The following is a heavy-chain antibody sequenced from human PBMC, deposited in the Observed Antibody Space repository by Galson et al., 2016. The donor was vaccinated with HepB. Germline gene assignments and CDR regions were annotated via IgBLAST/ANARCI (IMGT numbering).Heavy chain of an antibody. CDR2: IKASDDTT. J-gene: IGHJ6*04. V-gene: IGHV3-23*01. CDR1: GFTLSNYD. D-gene: IGHD6-13*01. Sequence: SLRLSCAASGFTLSNYDTNWVRQAPGKGLEWVSDIKASDDTTHYADSVKGRFPISRASYRNTGYLPMNSLSAEDTAVYFCAKVHSGYGSSWPYYYYNGLDFWGKGTTVTVSS. CDR3: AKVHSGYGSSWPYYYYNGLDF.